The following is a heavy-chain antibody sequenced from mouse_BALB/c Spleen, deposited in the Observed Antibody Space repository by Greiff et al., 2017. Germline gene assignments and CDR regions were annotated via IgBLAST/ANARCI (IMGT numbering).Heavy chain of an antibody. CDR2: ISSGSSTI. J-gene: IGHJ4*01. CDR1: GFTFSSFG. V-gene: IGHV5-17*02. Sequence: EVMLVESGGGLVQPGGSRKLSCAASGFTFSSFGMHWVRQAPEKGLEWVAYISSGSSTIYYADTVKGRFTISRDNPKNTLFLQMTSLRSEDTAMYYCAREGDYDYDGYAMDYWGQGTSVTVSS. D-gene: IGHD2-4*01. CDR3: AREGDYDYDGYAMDY.